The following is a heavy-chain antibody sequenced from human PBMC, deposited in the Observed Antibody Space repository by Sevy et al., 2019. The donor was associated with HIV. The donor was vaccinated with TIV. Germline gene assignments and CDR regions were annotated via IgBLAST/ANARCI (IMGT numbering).Heavy chain of an antibody. V-gene: IGHV3-30*02. J-gene: IGHJ4*02. CDR2: IRYDGSNK. D-gene: IGHD5-12*01. CDR1: GFTLSSYG. Sequence: GGSLRLSCAASGFTLSSYGMHWVRQAPGKGLEWVAFIRYDGSNKYYADSVKGRFTISRDNSRNRLYLQMNSLRAEDTAVYYGAKDRNVDMLATRRGAYRSSFDYWGQGTLVTVSS. CDR3: AKDRNVDMLATRRGAYRSSFDY.